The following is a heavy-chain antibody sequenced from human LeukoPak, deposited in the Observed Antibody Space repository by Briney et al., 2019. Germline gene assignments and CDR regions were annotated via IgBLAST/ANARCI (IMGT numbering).Heavy chain of an antibody. V-gene: IGHV3-30*03. Sequence: GRSLRLPCAVSGFRFNSHHMHWVRQAPNKGLEWVAVAPHDRSSPSHAASVNGRFTISRDNSKDTLFLHMDSLRVDDTAIYYCARQSLGASGLDHWGQGVLVTVSS. CDR1: GFRFNSHH. CDR3: ARQSLGASGLDH. J-gene: IGHJ4*02. D-gene: IGHD1-26*01. CDR2: APHDRSSP.